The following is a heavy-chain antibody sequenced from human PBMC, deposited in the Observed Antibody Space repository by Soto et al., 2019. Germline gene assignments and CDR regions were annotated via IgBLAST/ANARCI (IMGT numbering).Heavy chain of an antibody. V-gene: IGHV4-34*01. D-gene: IGHD3-10*01. CDR3: ARAVSLFNYGSGSYYRLPLDSGMDV. CDR2: INHSGST. J-gene: IGHJ6*02. CDR1: GGSFSGYY. Sequence: PSETLSLNCAVYGGSFSGYYWSWIRQPPGKGLEWIGEINHSGSTNYNPSLKSRVTISVDTSKNQFSLKLSSVTAADTAVYYCARAVSLFNYGSGSYYRLPLDSGMDVWGQGTTVTVSS.